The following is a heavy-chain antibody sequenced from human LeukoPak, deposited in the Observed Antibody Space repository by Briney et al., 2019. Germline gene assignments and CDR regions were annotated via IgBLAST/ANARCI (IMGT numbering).Heavy chain of an antibody. CDR1: GYTFTGYY. CDR3: ARDQEAATTLFDY. CDR2: INPNSGGT. V-gene: IGHV1-2*02. D-gene: IGHD4-17*01. Sequence: ASVKVSCKASGYTFTGYYMHWVRPAPGQGLEWMGWINPNSGGTNYAQKFQGRVTMTRDTSISTAYMELSRLRSDDTAVYYCARDQEAATTLFDYWGQGTLVTVSS. J-gene: IGHJ4*02.